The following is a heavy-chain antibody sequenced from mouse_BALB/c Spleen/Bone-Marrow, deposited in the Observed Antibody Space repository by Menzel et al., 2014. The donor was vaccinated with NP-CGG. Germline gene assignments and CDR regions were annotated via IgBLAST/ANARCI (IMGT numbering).Heavy chain of an antibody. J-gene: IGHJ2*01. CDR3: ARRIYYAMGY. Sequence: QVQLQQSGAELVRPGTSVKVSCKASGYAFTNYLTEWVKQRPGQGLEWIGVLNPGSGGTNYNEKFKGKATLTADKSSSTAYMQLSSLTSDDSAVYFCARRIYYAMGYWGQGTTLTVSS. CDR2: LNPGSGGT. D-gene: IGHD2-1*01. CDR1: GYAFTNYL. V-gene: IGHV1-54*01.